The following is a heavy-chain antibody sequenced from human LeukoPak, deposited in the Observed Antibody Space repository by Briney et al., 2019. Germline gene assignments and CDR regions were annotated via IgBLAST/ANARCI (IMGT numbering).Heavy chain of an antibody. V-gene: IGHV1-8*01. D-gene: IGHD3-22*01. CDR1: GYTFTSYD. Sequence: ASVKVSCKASGYTFTSYDINWVRQATRQGLEWMGWMNPNSGNTGYAQKFQGRVTMTRNTSISTAYMELSSLRSEDTAVYYCARSIQGSIVVVTHYFDYWGQGTLVTVSS. CDR3: ARSIQGSIVVVTHYFDY. J-gene: IGHJ4*02. CDR2: MNPNSGNT.